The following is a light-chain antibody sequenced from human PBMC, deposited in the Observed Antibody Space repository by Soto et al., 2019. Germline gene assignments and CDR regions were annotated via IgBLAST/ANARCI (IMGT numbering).Light chain of an antibody. CDR3: SSYASRSTAV. CDR2: DVS. Sequence: QSALTQPASVSGSPGQSITISCTGTSCDVGGYNYVYWHQHHPGKAPKLMIYDVSNRPSGVSNRFSGSKAGNTASLTISGLQAEDEADYYCSSYASRSTAVFGGGTKLTVL. J-gene: IGLJ2*01. V-gene: IGLV2-14*03. CDR1: SCDVGGYNY.